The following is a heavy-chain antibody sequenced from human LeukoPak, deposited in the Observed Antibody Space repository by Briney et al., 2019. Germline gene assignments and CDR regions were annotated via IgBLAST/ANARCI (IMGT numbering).Heavy chain of an antibody. V-gene: IGHV3-30*02. CDR2: IRYDGSNK. D-gene: IGHD1-26*01. J-gene: IGHJ4*02. CDR1: GFTFCSYG. Sequence: GGSLRLSCAASGFTFCSYGMHWVRQAPGKGLEWVAFIRYDGSNKYYADSVKGRFTISRDNSKNTLYLQMNSLRAEDTAVYYCAKGHPRSVGAPPDWGQGTLVTVSS. CDR3: AKGHPRSVGAPPD.